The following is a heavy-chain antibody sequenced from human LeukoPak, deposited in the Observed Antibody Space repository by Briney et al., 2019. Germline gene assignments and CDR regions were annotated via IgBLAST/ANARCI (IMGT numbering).Heavy chain of an antibody. D-gene: IGHD1-26*01. CDR3: ARQAIVYFDY. CDR2: IYTSGST. CDR1: GGSISSGSYY. J-gene: IGHJ4*02. V-gene: IGHV4-61*02. Sequence: SQTLSLTCTVSGGSISSGSYYWSWIRQPAGKGLEWIGRIYTSGSTNYNPSLKSRVTISVDTSKNQFSLKLSSVTAADTAVYYCARQAIVYFDYWGQGTLVTVSS.